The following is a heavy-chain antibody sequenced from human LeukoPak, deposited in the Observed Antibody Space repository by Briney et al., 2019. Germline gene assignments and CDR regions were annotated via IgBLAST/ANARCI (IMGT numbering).Heavy chain of an antibody. J-gene: IGHJ1*01. CDR3: TRHSPSYYYDSSGYYRIAEYFQH. V-gene: IGHV3-73*01. D-gene: IGHD3-22*01. Sequence: GGSLRLSCAASGFTFSGSAMHWARQASGKGLEWVGRIRSKANSYATAYAASVKGRFTISRDDSKNTAYLQMNSLKTEDTAVYYCTRHSPSYYYDSSGYYRIAEYFQHWGQGTLVTVSS. CDR1: GFTFSGSA. CDR2: IRSKANSYAT.